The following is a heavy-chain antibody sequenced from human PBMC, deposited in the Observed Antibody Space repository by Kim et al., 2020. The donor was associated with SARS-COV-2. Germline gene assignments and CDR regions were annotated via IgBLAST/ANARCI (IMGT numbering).Heavy chain of an antibody. CDR1: GFTFSSYS. V-gene: IGHV3-21*01. CDR2: ISSSSSYI. D-gene: IGHD6-19*01. J-gene: IGHJ6*02. CDR3: ARSDAVAAGPYGMDV. Sequence: GGSLRLSCAASGFTFSSYSMNWVRQAPGKGLEWVSSISSSSSYIYYADSVKGRFTISRDNAKNSLYLQMNSLRAEDTAVYYCARSDAVAAGPYGMDVWGQGTTVTVSS.